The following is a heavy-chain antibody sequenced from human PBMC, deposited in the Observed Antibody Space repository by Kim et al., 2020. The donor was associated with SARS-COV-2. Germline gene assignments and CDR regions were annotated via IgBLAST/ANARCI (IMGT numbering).Heavy chain of an antibody. CDR3: ARDGSLDYDILTGYSTFDY. J-gene: IGHJ4*02. V-gene: IGHV3-30*04. CDR2: ISYDGSNK. CDR1: GFTFSSYA. Sequence: GGSLRLSCAASGFTFSSYAMHWVRQAPGKGLEWVAVISYDGSNKYYADSVKGRFTISRDNSKNTLYLQMNSLRAEDTAVYYCARDGSLDYDILTGYSTFDYWGQGTLVTVSS. D-gene: IGHD3-9*01.